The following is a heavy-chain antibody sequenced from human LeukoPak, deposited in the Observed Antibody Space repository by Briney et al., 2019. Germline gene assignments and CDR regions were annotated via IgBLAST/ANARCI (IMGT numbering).Heavy chain of an antibody. Sequence: SETLSLTCSVSGDSITSYYWGWIRYPPGKGLEWIGYTYHSGSATYNPSLKSRVTIAVDTPKNQFSLRLNSVTAADTAVYYCASQYCSSATCYYHFDYWGQGSQVTVS. CDR3: ASQYCSSATCYYHFDY. CDR1: GDSITSYY. V-gene: IGHV4-59*08. CDR2: TYHSGSA. D-gene: IGHD2-2*01. J-gene: IGHJ4*02.